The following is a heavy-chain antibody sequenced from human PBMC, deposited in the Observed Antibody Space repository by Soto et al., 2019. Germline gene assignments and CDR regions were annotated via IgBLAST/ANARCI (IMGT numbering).Heavy chain of an antibody. CDR2: IYYSGST. V-gene: IGHV4-30-4*01. CDR1: GGSISSGDYY. CDR3: AREDPDYYYGMDV. J-gene: IGHJ6*02. Sequence: PSETLSLTCTVSGGSISSGDYYWSWIRQPPGKGLEWIGYIYYSGSTYYNPSLKSRVTISVDTSKNQFSLKLGSVTAADTAVYYCAREDPDYYYGMDVWGQGTTVTVSS.